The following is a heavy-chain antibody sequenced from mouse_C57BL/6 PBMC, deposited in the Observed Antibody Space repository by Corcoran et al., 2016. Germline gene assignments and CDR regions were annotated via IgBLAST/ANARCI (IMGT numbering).Heavy chain of an antibody. Sequence: QIQVGQSGPELKKPGETVKISCKASGYTFTTYGMSWVKQAPGKGLKWMGWINTYSGVPTYADDFKGRFAFSLETSASTAYLQINNLKNEDTATYFCARRSTAQAALPYWGQGTLVTVSA. J-gene: IGHJ3*01. CDR2: INTYSGVP. CDR1: GYTFTTYG. CDR3: ARRSTAQAALPY. V-gene: IGHV9-3*01. D-gene: IGHD3-2*02.